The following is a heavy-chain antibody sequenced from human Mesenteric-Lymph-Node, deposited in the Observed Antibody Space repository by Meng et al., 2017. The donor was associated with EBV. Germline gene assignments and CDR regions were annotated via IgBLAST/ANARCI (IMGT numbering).Heavy chain of an antibody. CDR2: INTNTGNP. D-gene: IGHD6-13*01. CDR1: GYTFTSYA. Sequence: GYQVEIGSKWKKPGAPVKVSCKASGYTFTSYAMNWVRQAPGQGLEWMGWINTNTGNPTYAKGFTGRFVFSLDTSVSTAYLQISSLKAEDTAVYYCAREDDSSSWIGDYWYFDLWGRGTLVTVSS. V-gene: IGHV7-4-1*02. J-gene: IGHJ2*01. CDR3: AREDDSSSWIGDYWYFDL.